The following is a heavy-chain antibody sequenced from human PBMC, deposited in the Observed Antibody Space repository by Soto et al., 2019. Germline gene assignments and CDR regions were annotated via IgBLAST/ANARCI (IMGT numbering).Heavy chain of an antibody. Sequence: EVQLVESGGGLVQPGGSLRLSCAASGFTFSSYWMSWVRQAPGKGLEWVANIKQDGSEKYYVDSVKGRFTISRDNAKNSLYLQMHSLRAEDTAVYYCARDLRFLELYYFDYWGQGHLVTVSS. CDR1: GFTFSSYW. J-gene: IGHJ4*02. D-gene: IGHD3-3*01. V-gene: IGHV3-7*01. CDR2: IKQDGSEK. CDR3: ARDLRFLELYYFDY.